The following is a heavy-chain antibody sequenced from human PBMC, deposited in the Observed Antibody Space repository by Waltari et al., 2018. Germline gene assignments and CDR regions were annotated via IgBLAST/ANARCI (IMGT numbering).Heavy chain of an antibody. CDR3: ARGLTTDYYYYGMDV. Sequence: EVQLVESGGGLIQPGGSLRLSCAASGFTVSSNYMSWVRQAPGKGLEWVSVIYSGGSTYYADSVKGRFTIARDKSKNTLYLQMNSLRAEDTAVYYCARGLTTDYYYYGMDVWGQGTTVTVSS. V-gene: IGHV3-53*01. D-gene: IGHD4-17*01. J-gene: IGHJ6*02. CDR1: GFTVSSNY. CDR2: IYSGGST.